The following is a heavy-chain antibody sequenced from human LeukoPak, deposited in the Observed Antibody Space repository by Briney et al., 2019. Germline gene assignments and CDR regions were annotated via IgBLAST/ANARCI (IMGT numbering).Heavy chain of an antibody. J-gene: IGHJ4*02. V-gene: IGHV3-23*01. D-gene: IGHD6-19*01. CDR1: GFTFNSYA. CDR3: ARGYSSGCLGY. CDR2: IRGSGGGT. Sequence: GGSLRLSCAASGFTFNSYAMSWVRQAPGKGLEWVSAIRGSGGGTYYADSVKGRFTISRDNSKNTLYLQMNSLRAEDTAVYYCARGYSSGCLGYWGQGTLVTVSS.